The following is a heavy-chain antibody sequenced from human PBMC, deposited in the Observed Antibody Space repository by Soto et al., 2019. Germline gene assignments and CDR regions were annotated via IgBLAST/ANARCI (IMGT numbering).Heavy chain of an antibody. D-gene: IGHD3-22*01. CDR1: GGTFSSYA. V-gene: IGHV1-69*13. CDR3: ASPYYYDSSGPRGYYYGMDV. J-gene: IGHJ6*02. CDR2: IIPIFGTA. Sequence: ASVNVSCKASGGTFSSYAISWVRQAPGQGLEWMGGIIPIFGTANYAQKFQGRVTITADESTSTAYMELSSLRSEDTAVYYCASPYYYDSSGPRGYYYGMDVWGQGTTVPVSS.